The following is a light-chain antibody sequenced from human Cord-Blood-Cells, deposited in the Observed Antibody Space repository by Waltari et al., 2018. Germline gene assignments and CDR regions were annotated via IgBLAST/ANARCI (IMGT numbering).Light chain of an antibody. CDR2: DAS. J-gene: IGKJ2*01. V-gene: IGKV1-5*01. CDR1: QSISNW. CDR3: QQYNSYWT. Sequence: DIQMTQSPSTLSASVGDRVTITCRASQSISNWLAWYQQKPGKAPKLLIYDASSLESGVPSRFSGSGSGTEFTLTISSLQPDDFATYYCQQYNSYWTFGQGTKLEIK.